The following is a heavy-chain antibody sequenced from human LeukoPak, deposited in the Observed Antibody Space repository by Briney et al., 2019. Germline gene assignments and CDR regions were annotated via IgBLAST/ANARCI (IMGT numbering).Heavy chain of an antibody. CDR3: ARGPYGRSFDP. CDR2: IYYSGST. V-gene: IGHV4-39*07. Sequence: PSETLSLTCTVSGGSISSSSYYWGWIRQPPGKGLEWIGSIYYSGSTYYNPSLKSRVTISVDTSKNQFSLKLSSVTAADTAVYYCARGPYGRSFDPWGQGTLVTVSS. CDR1: GGSISSSSYY. D-gene: IGHD3-10*01. J-gene: IGHJ5*02.